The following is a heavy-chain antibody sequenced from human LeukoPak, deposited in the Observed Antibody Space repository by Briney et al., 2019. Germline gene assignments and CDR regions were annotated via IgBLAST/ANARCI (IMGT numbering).Heavy chain of an antibody. CDR1: GGSISSGSYY. CDR3: AKGYFDY. J-gene: IGHJ4*02. Sequence: SQTLSLTCTVSGGSISSGSYYWSWIRQPAGKGLEWIGRIYTSGGTNYNPSLKSRVTISVDTSKNQFSLKLSSVTAADTAVYYCAKGYFDYWGQGTLVTVSS. V-gene: IGHV4-61*02. CDR2: IYTSGGT.